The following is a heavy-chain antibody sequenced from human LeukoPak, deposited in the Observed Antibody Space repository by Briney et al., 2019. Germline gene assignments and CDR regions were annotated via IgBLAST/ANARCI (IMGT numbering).Heavy chain of an antibody. V-gene: IGHV3-74*01. CDR1: GFTFSNYW. CDR2: ISTDGSQT. Sequence: PGGSLTLSCEASGFTFSNYWMHWVRQPPGKGLMWVSQISTDGSQTFYADSVQGRFTISRDNAQNTLFLQMDSLRPEDTAVYYCVRSLRSADFWGQGTLVTVSS. J-gene: IGHJ4*02. CDR3: VRSLRSADF.